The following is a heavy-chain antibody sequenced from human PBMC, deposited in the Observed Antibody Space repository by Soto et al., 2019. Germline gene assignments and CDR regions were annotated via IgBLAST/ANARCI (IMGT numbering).Heavy chain of an antibody. CDR2: INHSGST. CDR1: GGSFSGYY. V-gene: IGHV4-34*01. Sequence: PSETLSLTCAVYGGSFSGYYWSWIRQPPGKGLEWIGEINHSGSTNYNPSLKSRVTISVDTSKNQFSLKLSSVTAADTAVYYCASGDSSGNYYFDYWGQETLVTVSS. J-gene: IGHJ4*02. D-gene: IGHD3-22*01. CDR3: ASGDSSGNYYFDY.